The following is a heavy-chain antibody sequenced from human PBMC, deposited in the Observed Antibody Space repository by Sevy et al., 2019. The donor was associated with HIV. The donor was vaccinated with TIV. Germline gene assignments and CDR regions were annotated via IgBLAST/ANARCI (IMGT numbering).Heavy chain of an antibody. V-gene: IGHV3-30*18. CDR3: AKDHAVTTEWVVFDS. Sequence: GGSLRLSCAASGFTFSHYAMHWIRQAPGKGLEWVAAISFDGASRNYADSVRGRFTISRDDSKNTVYLQMRGLRSEDTAVYFCAKDHAVTTEWVVFDSWGQGTLVTVS. D-gene: IGHD4-17*01. CDR2: ISFDGASR. J-gene: IGHJ4*02. CDR1: GFTFSHYA.